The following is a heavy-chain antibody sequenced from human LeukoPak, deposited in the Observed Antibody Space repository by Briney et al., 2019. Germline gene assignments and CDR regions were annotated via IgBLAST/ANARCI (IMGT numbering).Heavy chain of an antibody. J-gene: IGHJ4*02. CDR3: ARLDDLVGYQRRVVPAAIEDPFDY. D-gene: IGHD2-2*01. Sequence: ASVKVSCKASGYTFTSYAMNWVRQSPGQGLEWMGWINTNTGNPTYAQGFTGRFVFSLDTSVSTAYLQISSLKAEDTAVYYCARLDDLVGYQRRVVPAAIEDPFDYWGQGTLVTVSS. V-gene: IGHV7-4-1*02. CDR2: INTNTGNP. CDR1: GYTFTSYA.